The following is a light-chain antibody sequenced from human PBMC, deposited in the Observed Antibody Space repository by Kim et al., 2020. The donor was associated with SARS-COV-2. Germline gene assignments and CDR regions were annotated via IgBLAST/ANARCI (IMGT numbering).Light chain of an antibody. Sequence: ASVGDRVTITCRASQSISTWLAWYQQKPGKAPELLIYMASSLKSGVPSRFSGSGSGTEFTLTISSLQPDDFATYYYQHYNSYSETFGPGTKVDIK. V-gene: IGKV1-5*03. J-gene: IGKJ3*01. CDR3: QHYNSYSET. CDR1: QSISTW. CDR2: MAS.